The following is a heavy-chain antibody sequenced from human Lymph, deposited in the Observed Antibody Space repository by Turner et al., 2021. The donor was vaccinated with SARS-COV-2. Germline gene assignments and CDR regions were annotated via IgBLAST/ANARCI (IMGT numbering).Heavy chain of an antibody. D-gene: IGHD1-1*01. CDR3: ATLKSNWKILTGRYYFDF. CDR2: FDPEDGET. V-gene: IGHV1-24*01. J-gene: IGHJ4*02. CDR1: GYTLTELS. Sequence: QVQLVQSGAEVKKPGASVKVSCKVSGYTLTELSIHWVRQAPGKGLEWMGGFDPEDGETIYAQKFQGRVTMTEVTSTDTAYMELSSLRSEDTAVYYCATLKSNWKILTGRYYFDFWGQGTLVTVSS.